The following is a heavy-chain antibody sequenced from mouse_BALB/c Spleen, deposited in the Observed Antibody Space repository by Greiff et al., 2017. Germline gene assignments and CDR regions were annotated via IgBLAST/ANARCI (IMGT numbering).Heavy chain of an antibody. CDR1: GYIFSSYW. CDR2: ILPGSGST. D-gene: IGHD1-2*01. V-gene: IGHV1-9*01. CDR3: ARGDRNYGFLDY. Sequence: VQLQQSGAELVKPGDSVWISCKATGYIFSSYWIEWVLQRPGHGLEWIGEILPGSGSTNYTAKFKGKATFTADTSSNTAYMLLSSLTSEDTTDYYYARGDRNYGFLDYWGQGTTLTVSS. J-gene: IGHJ2*01.